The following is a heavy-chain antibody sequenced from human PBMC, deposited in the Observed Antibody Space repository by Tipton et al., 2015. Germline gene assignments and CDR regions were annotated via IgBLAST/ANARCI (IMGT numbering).Heavy chain of an antibody. V-gene: IGHV4-59*01. Sequence: LTCTVSGGSISSYSWSWIRQPPGKGLEWIGYIYDSGSTNYNPSLKSRVAISVDTSKNQFSLKLRSVTAADTAIYFCARDNSSSIWYRPHRVSIYYYYGMDVWGQGTTVTVSS. J-gene: IGHJ6*02. CDR2: IYDSGST. CDR3: ARDNSSSIWYRPHRVSIYYYYGMDV. CDR1: GGSISSYS. D-gene: IGHD6-13*01.